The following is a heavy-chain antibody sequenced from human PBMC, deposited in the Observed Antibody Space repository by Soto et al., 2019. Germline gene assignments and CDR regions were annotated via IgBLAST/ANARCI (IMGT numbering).Heavy chain of an antibody. D-gene: IGHD4-17*01. CDR1: GGSISSYY. CDR3: ARFSVYGDYYFDY. CDR2: IYYSGST. V-gene: IGHV4-59*01. J-gene: IGHJ4*02. Sequence: PSETLSLTCTVSGGSISSYYWSWIRQPPGKGLEWIGYIYYSGSTNYNPSLKSRVTISVDTSKNQFSLKLSSVTAADTAVYYCARFSVYGDYYFDYWGQGTLVTVS.